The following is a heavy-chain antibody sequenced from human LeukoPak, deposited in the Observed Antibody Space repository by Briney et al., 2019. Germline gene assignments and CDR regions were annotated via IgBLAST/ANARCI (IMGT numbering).Heavy chain of an antibody. D-gene: IGHD3-9*01. CDR2: IYYSGST. J-gene: IGHJ4*02. V-gene: IGHV4-30-4*08. Sequence: SWVRQPPGKGLEWIGYIYYSGSTYYNPSLKSRVTISVDTSKNQFSLKLSSVTAADTAVYYCARGYYDILTGPYPYGPDDYWGQGTLVTVSS. CDR3: ARGYYDILTGPYPYGPDDY.